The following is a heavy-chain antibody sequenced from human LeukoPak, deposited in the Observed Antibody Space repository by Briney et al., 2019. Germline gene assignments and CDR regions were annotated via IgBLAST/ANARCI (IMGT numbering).Heavy chain of an antibody. CDR1: GGSISSYY. CDR3: ARLHPERNYGSGSYYNPPWNYYYYYYMDV. V-gene: IGHV4-59*12. CDR2: IYYSGST. D-gene: IGHD3-10*01. Sequence: SETLSLTCTVSGGSISSYYWSWIRQPPGKGLEWIGYIYYSGSTNYNPSLKSRVTISVDTSKNQFSLKLSSVTAADTAVYYCARLHPERNYGSGSYYNPPWNYYYYYYMDVWGKGTTVTISS. J-gene: IGHJ6*03.